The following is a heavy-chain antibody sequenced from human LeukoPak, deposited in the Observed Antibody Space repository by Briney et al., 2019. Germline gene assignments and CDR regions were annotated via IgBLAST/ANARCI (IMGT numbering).Heavy chain of an antibody. D-gene: IGHD3-16*01. Sequence: GGSLRLSCAASGSTFSGSAMHWVRQASGKGLEWVGRIRSKANSYATAYAASVKGRFTISRDDSKNTAYLQMNSLKTEDTAVYYCTTYIHDPYYFDYWGQGTLVTVSS. CDR1: GSTFSGSA. J-gene: IGHJ4*02. CDR3: TTYIHDPYYFDY. CDR2: IRSKANSYAT. V-gene: IGHV3-73*01.